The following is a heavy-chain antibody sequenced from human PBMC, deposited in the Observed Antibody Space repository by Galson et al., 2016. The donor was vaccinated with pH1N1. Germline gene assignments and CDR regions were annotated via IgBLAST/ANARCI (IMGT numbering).Heavy chain of an antibody. J-gene: IGHJ2*01. D-gene: IGHD3-22*01. V-gene: IGHV1-69*13. CDR1: GGTFGSYG. CDR2: IIPIFNTA. Sequence: SVKVSCKASGGTFGSYGINWVRQAPGQGLEWLGGIIPIFNTAKYAQNFQGRVTITADESTTTAYMELSSLRSEDTAVYYCAREDYYDTDLSDWYFDLWGRGTLLTVSS. CDR3: AREDYYDTDLSDWYFDL.